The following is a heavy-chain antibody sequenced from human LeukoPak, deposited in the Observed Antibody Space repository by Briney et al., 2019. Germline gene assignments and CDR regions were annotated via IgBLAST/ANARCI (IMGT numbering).Heavy chain of an antibody. D-gene: IGHD2-15*01. J-gene: IGHJ4*02. CDR1: GYTFTCYY. V-gene: IGHV1-2*06. CDR3: ARGLEDGWPFDY. Sequence: ASVKVSCKASGYTFTCYYMHWVRQAPGQGLEWMGRINPNSGGTNYAQKFQGRVTMTRDTSISTAYMELSRLRSDDTAVYYCARGLEDGWPFDYWGQGTLVTVSS. CDR2: INPNSGGT.